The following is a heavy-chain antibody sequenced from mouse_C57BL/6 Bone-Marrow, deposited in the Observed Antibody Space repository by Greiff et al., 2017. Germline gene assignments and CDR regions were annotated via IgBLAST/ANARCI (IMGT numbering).Heavy chain of an antibody. CDR2: ISDGGSYT. J-gene: IGHJ4*01. CDR1: GFTFSSYA. V-gene: IGHV5-4*01. CDR3: ARGWDYYAMDY. Sequence: EVQLVESGGGLVKPGGSLKLSCAASGFTFSSYAMSWVRQTPEKRLEWVATISDGGSYTYYPDNVKGRFTISRDNAKNNLYLQMSHLKSEDTAMYYCARGWDYYAMDYGGQGTSVTVSS. D-gene: IGHD4-1*01.